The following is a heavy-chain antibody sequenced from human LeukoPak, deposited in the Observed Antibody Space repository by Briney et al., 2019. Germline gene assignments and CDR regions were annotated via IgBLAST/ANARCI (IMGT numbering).Heavy chain of an antibody. J-gene: IGHJ4*02. CDR1: GFTFSSYA. Sequence: GGSLRLSCAASGFTFSSYAMSWVRQAPGKGLEWVSYISSRDSTIYYADSVKGRFTISRDNAKNSLYLQMNSLRAEDTAVYYCARRYCSSSSCTLDYWGQGTLVTVSS. CDR2: ISSRDSTI. CDR3: ARRYCSSSSCTLDY. V-gene: IGHV3-48*03. D-gene: IGHD2-2*01.